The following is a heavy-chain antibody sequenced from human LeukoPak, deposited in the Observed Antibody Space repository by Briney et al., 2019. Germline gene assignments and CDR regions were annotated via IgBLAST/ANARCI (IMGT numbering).Heavy chain of an antibody. CDR2: INHSGST. CDR1: GGSFSGYY. V-gene: IGHV4-34*01. CDR3: ARGNYGMDV. Sequence: SETLSLTCAVYGGSFSGYYWSWIRQPPGKGLEWIGEINHSGSTNYNPSLKSRITISVDTSKNQFSLKLSSVTAADTAVYYCARGNYGMDVWGQGTTVTVSS. J-gene: IGHJ6*02.